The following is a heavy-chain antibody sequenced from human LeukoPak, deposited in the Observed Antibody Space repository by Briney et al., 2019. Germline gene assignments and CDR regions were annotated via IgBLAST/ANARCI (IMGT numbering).Heavy chain of an antibody. CDR1: GGSISSYY. CDR3: ARHFRYSSGWYVMNWFDP. CDR2: IYYSGST. V-gene: IGHV4-59*08. J-gene: IGHJ5*02. Sequence: SETLSLTCTVPGGSISSYYWSWIRQPPGKGLEWIGYIYYSGSTNYNPSLKSRVTISVGTSKNQFSLKLSSVTAADTAVYYCARHFRYSSGWYVMNWFDPWGQGTLVTVSS. D-gene: IGHD6-19*01.